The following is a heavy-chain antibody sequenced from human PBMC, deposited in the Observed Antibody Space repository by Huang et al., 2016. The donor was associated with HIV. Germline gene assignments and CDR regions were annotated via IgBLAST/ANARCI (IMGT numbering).Heavy chain of an antibody. J-gene: IGHJ4*02. CDR2: IYPRDSEP. Sequence: EVLLVQSGAELKEPGESLKISCKASGYGFSSYWIGWVRQKPGKGLGWMGLIYPRDSEPTYRPSFDGQVTISADKSTRTAYLQWESLKAPDTAIYFCARQVDGFRSHFDFWGQGTLVSVSS. V-gene: IGHV5-51*01. CDR1: GYGFSSYW. CDR3: ARQVDGFRSHFDF. D-gene: IGHD5-18*01.